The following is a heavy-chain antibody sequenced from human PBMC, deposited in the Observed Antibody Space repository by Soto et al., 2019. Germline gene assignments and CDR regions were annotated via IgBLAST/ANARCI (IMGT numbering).Heavy chain of an antibody. D-gene: IGHD3-10*01. V-gene: IGHV4-59*08. J-gene: IGHJ4*02. CDR3: ARHFPPLHSGSPYFDF. CDR1: NDSISPYY. Sequence: PSQTLSLTCTVSNDSISPYYWSWIRQPPGKGLEWIGFIYYSGSTTYNPSLKSRVTISVATSKNQFSLKLTSVTAADTAIYYCARHFPPLHSGSPYFDFWGQGTLVTVSS. CDR2: IYYSGST.